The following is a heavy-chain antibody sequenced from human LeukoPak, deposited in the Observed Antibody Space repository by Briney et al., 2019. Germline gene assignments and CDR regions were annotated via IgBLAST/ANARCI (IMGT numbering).Heavy chain of an antibody. CDR3: ARDCGGDCSPSGHDY. J-gene: IGHJ4*02. CDR2: INTNTGNP. CDR1: GYTFTSYA. V-gene: IGHV7-4-1*02. Sequence: ASVKASCKASGYTFTSYAMNWVRQAPGQGLEWMGWINTNTGNPTYAQGFTGRFVFSLDTSVSTAYLQISSLKAEDTAVYYCARDCGGDCSPSGHDYRGQGTLVTVSS. D-gene: IGHD2-21*02.